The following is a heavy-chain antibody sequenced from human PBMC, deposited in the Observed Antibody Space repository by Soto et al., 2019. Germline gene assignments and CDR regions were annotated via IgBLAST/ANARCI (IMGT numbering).Heavy chain of an antibody. Sequence: PGGSLRLSCAASGFTFSSYSMNWVRQAPGKGLEWVSSISSSSSYIYYADSVKGRFTISRDNAKNSLYLQMNSLRAEDTAVYYCARDDFWSGYYPAEYFQHWGQGTLVTVSS. D-gene: IGHD3-3*01. V-gene: IGHV3-21*01. CDR3: ARDDFWSGYYPAEYFQH. CDR1: GFTFSSYS. CDR2: ISSSSSYI. J-gene: IGHJ1*01.